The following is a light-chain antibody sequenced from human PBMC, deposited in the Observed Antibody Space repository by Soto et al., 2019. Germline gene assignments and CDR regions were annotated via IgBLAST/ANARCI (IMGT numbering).Light chain of an antibody. CDR2: DDD. J-gene: IGLJ2*01. Sequence: QSVLTQPPSVSAAPGQKVTISCSGTSSNIGNNFLSWYQQVPGTAPKLLLLDDDKRPSGIPDRFSGSKSGTSATLVITGLQSGAGAVYYWVTGISSLGAVVFAGGPKLTVL. V-gene: IGLV1-51*01. CDR3: VTGISSLGAVV. CDR1: SSNIGNNF.